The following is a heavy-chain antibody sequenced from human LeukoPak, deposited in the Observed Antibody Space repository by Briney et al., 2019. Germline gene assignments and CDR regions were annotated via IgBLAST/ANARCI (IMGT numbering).Heavy chain of an antibody. CDR3: ARDREMGRHSSGWYTRYFDY. V-gene: IGHV1-18*04. Sequence: GASVKVSCKASGYTFTSYGISWVRQAPGQGLEWMGWISAYNGNTNYAQKLQGRVTMTTDTSTSTAYMELRSLRSDDTAVYYCARDREMGRHSSGWYTRYFDYWGQGTLVTVSS. D-gene: IGHD6-19*01. J-gene: IGHJ4*02. CDR1: GYTFTSYG. CDR2: ISAYNGNT.